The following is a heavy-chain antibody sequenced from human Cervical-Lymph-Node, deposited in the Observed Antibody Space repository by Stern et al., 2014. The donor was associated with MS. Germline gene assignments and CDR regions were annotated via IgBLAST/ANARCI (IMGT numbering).Heavy chain of an antibody. Sequence: VQLVQSGGGFVQPGGSLRLSCAASGFNFSAYDMHWVRQVTGKRLECVSAISSAGDRYYPGSVKGRFTISRDSAKSSLYLQMNSLRAGDTAVYYCARDLPRGGGNGMDVWGQGTTVTVSS. V-gene: IGHV3-13*01. CDR2: ISSAGDR. CDR3: ARDLPRGGGNGMDV. D-gene: IGHD4-23*01. J-gene: IGHJ6*02. CDR1: GFNFSAYD.